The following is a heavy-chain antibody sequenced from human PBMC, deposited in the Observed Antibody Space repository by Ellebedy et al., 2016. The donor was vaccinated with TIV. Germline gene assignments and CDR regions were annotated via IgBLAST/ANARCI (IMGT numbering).Heavy chain of an antibody. Sequence: GESLKISCEASGFTFSRNWISWFRLAPGKGLEWVANIKQDGSEKYYVDSVKGRFTISRDNFNNTLYLQMNSLRAEDTAVYWCASWDFDYWGQGTLVTVSS. CDR2: IKQDGSEK. J-gene: IGHJ4*02. CDR3: ASWDFDY. CDR1: GFTFSRNW. V-gene: IGHV3-7*01. D-gene: IGHD7-27*01.